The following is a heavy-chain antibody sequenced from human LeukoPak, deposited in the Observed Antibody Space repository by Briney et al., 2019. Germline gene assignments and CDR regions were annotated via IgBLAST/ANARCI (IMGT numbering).Heavy chain of an antibody. Sequence: SVTVSCKASGGTFSSYAISWVRQAPGQGLEWMGRIIPIFGTANYAQKFQGRVTITTDESTSTAYMELSSLSSEDTAVCYCSRWDMAVAADDYWGKGTLVTVSS. CDR3: SRWDMAVAADDY. J-gene: IGHJ4*02. CDR1: GGTFSSYA. V-gene: IGHV1-69*05. D-gene: IGHD6-19*01. CDR2: IIPIFGTA.